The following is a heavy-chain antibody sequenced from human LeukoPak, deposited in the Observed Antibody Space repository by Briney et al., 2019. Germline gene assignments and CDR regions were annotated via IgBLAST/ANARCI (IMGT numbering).Heavy chain of an antibody. CDR2: INEDGSET. CDR1: GFTLSHYW. CDR3: VRGGSYTFDP. J-gene: IGHJ5*02. V-gene: IGHV3-7*01. Sequence: GGSLRLSCSASGFTLSHYWMNWVRQAQGTGVEWVASINEDGSETTYVDPVKGRFTISRDNAKNSVYLQMNSLGGEDTAVYYCVRGGSYTFDPWGQGILVTVSS. D-gene: IGHD1-26*01.